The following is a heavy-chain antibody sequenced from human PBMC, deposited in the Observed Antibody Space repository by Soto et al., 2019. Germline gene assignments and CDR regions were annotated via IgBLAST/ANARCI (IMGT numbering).Heavy chain of an antibody. D-gene: IGHD3-10*01. V-gene: IGHV3-21*01. CDR2: ISRASDYI. CDR1: GFTFTNYG. Sequence: VQLVESGGGLVKPGGSLRLSCTASGFTFTNYGMTWVRQAPGKGLEWVSSISRASDYIYYADSVNGRFTISRDNAKNSLYLQMNSLRAEDTAVYFCVPSRITLIRGRIINHPYNWFDPRGQGTLVTVSS. J-gene: IGHJ5*02. CDR3: VPSRITLIRGRIINHPYNWFDP.